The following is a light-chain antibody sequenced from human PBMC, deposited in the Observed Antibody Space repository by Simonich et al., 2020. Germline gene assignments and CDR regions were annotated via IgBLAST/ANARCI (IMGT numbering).Light chain of an antibody. CDR3: QQLNSYPIT. CDR1: QSISSW. CDR2: KAS. V-gene: IGKV1-5*03. J-gene: IGKJ5*01. Sequence: DIQMTQSPSTLSASVGDRVTITCRASQSISSWLAWYQQKPGKAPKLLIYKASSLESGVPSRFSGSGSGTEFTLTISSLQPEDFATYYCQQLNSYPITFGQGTRLEMK.